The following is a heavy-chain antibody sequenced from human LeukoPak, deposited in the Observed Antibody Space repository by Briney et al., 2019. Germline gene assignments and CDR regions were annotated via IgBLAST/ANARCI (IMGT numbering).Heavy chain of an antibody. CDR1: GFTFSSYA. Sequence: GGSLRLSCTASGFTFSSYAMRWVRQAPGKGLEWVSTISSGGGFTYYSDSVKGRFTISRDSSKNTLCLQMNSLRAEDTAVYSCAEDMRVSTGVRDFWGQGTLVTVSS. CDR2: ISSGGGFT. V-gene: IGHV3-23*01. D-gene: IGHD2-8*02. CDR3: AEDMRVSTGVRDF. J-gene: IGHJ4*02.